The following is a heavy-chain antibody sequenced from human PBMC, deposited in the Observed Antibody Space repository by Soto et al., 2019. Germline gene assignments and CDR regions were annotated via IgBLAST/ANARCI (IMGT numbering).Heavy chain of an antibody. CDR2: INHSGST. V-gene: IGHV4-34*01. Sequence: QVQLHQWGAGLLKPSETLSLTCAVYGGSFSGYYWSWIRQPPGKGLEWIGEINHSGSTNYNPSLKSRVTISVDTSKNQFSLKLSSVTAADTAVYYCARVDYDILTGYYNTSYNWFDPWGQGTLVTVSS. J-gene: IGHJ5*02. D-gene: IGHD3-9*01. CDR3: ARVDYDILTGYYNTSYNWFDP. CDR1: GGSFSGYY.